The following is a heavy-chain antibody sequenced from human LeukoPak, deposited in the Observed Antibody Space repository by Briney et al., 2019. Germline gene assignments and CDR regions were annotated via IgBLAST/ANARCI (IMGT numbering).Heavy chain of an antibody. D-gene: IGHD3-10*01. V-gene: IGHV1-69*04. Sequence: ASVKVSCKASGGTFSSYAISWVRQAPGQGLEWMGRIIPILGIANYAQKFQGRVTITADKSTSTAYMELSSLRSEDTAVYYCATDLISYGSGSYSGICSGYWGQGTLVTVSS. J-gene: IGHJ4*02. CDR1: GGTFSSYA. CDR2: IIPILGIA. CDR3: ATDLISYGSGSYSGICSGY.